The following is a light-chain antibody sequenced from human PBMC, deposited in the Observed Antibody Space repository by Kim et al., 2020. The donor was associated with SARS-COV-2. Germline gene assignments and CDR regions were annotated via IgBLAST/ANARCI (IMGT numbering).Light chain of an antibody. V-gene: IGKV1-5*03. CDR3: QQYNTYSLT. CDR2: QAS. J-gene: IGKJ4*01. CDR1: QSISSD. Sequence: DIQMTQSPSTLSASVGDRVTITCRASQSISSDLAWYQQKPGKVPKFLIYQASSLKSGVPSRFSGSGSGTEFTLTISSLQPDDSATYYCQQYNTYSLTFGGGTKVDIK.